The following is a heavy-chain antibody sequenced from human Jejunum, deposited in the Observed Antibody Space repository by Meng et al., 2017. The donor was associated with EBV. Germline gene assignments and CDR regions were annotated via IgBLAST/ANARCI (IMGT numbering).Heavy chain of an antibody. CDR1: AASLSNGHV. CDR3: ARGVRLRDSLTVYYTGPFT. CDR2: IYYSWNT. Sequence: CPVMVSLLGSITPPRGVSAASLSNGHVWSWIRQTPGNGLEWIGYIYYSWNTSYNPSLKSRVTISMDTSTNQFSLKLNSVTVANTAVYFCARGVRLRDSLTVYYTGPFTWGQGTLVTVSS. V-gene: IGHV4-30-4*01. J-gene: IGHJ4*02. D-gene: IGHD3-9*01.